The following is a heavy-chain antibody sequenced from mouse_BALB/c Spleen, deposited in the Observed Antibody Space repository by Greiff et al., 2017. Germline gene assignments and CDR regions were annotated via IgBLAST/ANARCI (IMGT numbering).Heavy chain of an antibody. J-gene: IGHJ4*01. CDR2: INPSTGYT. CDR3: TRSERYDRYYAMDY. Sequence: QVQLQQSGAELAKPGASVKMSCKASGYTFTSYWMHWVKQRPGQGLEWIGYINPSTGYTEYNQKFKDKATLTADKSSSTAYMQLSSLTSEDSAVYYCTRSERYDRYYAMDYWGQGTSVTVSS. D-gene: IGHD2-14*01. CDR1: GYTFTSYW. V-gene: IGHV1-7*01.